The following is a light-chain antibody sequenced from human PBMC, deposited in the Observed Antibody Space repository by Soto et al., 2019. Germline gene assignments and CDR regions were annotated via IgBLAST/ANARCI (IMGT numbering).Light chain of an antibody. CDR1: QSISSW. CDR2: DAS. J-gene: IGKJ2*01. V-gene: IGKV1-5*01. CDR3: QQYNSYPMYT. Sequence: DIQMTQSPSTLSASVGDRVTITCRASQSISSWLAWYQQKPGKAPKLLIYDASSLESGVLSRFSGSGSWTEFTLTISSLQPDDFATYYCQQYNSYPMYTFGQGTKLEIK.